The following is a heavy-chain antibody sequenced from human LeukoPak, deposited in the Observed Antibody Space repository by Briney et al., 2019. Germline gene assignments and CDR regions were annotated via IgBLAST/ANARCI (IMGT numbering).Heavy chain of an antibody. CDR3: ARYPYGGNSPFDY. V-gene: IGHV4-59*08. J-gene: IGHJ4*02. D-gene: IGHD4-23*01. CDR1: GGSISVYY. CDR2: VYYSGYT. Sequence: SETLSLTCTVSGGSISVYYWSWIRQPPGKGLEWIGYVYYSGYTKYNSSLKSRITISVDTSKNQFSLRLSAATAADTALYYCARYPYGGNSPFDYWGQGTLVTVSS.